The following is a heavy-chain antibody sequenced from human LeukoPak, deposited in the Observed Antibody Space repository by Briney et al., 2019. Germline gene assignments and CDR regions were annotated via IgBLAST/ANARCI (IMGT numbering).Heavy chain of an antibody. V-gene: IGHV3-23*01. D-gene: IGHD2-15*01. Sequence: GGSLRLSCEASGFTFSNYAMSWVRQAPGKGLEWVSTSSGANTYYSDSVKGRFTISRDNSKNTLYLQMNNLRAEDTAVYYCAKRPFCSGGSCSQKEHHFDYWGQGTLVTVSS. CDR2: SSGANT. J-gene: IGHJ4*02. CDR3: AKRPFCSGGSCSQKEHHFDY. CDR1: GFTFSNYA.